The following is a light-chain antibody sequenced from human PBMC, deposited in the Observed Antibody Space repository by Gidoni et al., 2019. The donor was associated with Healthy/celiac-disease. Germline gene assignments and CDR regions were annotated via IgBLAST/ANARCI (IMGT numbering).Light chain of an antibody. CDR2: KDS. CDR3: QSADSSGTWV. J-gene: IGLJ3*02. V-gene: IGLV3-25*02. Sequence: YELTQPPSVSVSPGQTASITCSGDALPQQYAYWYQQKPGQAPVLVIYKDSERPSGIPERFSGSSSGTTVTLTISGVQAEDEADYYCQSADSSGTWVFGGGTKLTVL. CDR1: ALPQQY.